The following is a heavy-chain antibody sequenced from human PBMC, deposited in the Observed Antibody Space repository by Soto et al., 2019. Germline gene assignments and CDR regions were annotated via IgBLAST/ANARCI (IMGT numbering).Heavy chain of an antibody. CDR3: ARDQEGITMIVGGT. D-gene: IGHD3-22*01. CDR1: GYTFTSYG. V-gene: IGHV1-18*01. CDR2: ISTDNGDT. Sequence: GASVKVSCKASGYTFTSYGISWVRQAPGQGLEWMGWISTDNGDTTYAQKFQGRVTMTTDTSTSTAYMGLRSLRSDDTAVYYCARDQEGITMIVGGTWGQGTLVTVSS. J-gene: IGHJ5*02.